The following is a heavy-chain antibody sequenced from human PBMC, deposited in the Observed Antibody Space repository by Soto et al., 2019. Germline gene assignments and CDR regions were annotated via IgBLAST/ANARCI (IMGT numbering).Heavy chain of an antibody. Sequence: EVQLVQSGAEVKKPGESLRISCKGSGYSFTSYWISWLRQMPGKGLGGMGRIDPSDSYTNYSPSFQGHVTISADKSISTAYLQWSSLKASDTAMYYCARLQAAAGDNDLTFDYWGQGTLVTVSS. CDR1: GYSFTSYW. CDR2: IDPSDSYT. CDR3: ARLQAAAGDNDLTFDY. D-gene: IGHD6-13*01. J-gene: IGHJ4*02. V-gene: IGHV5-10-1*01.